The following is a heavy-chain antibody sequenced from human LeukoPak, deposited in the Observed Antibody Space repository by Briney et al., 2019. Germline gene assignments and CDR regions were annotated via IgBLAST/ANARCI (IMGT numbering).Heavy chain of an antibody. CDR3: AKDLASGSNPN. J-gene: IGHJ4*02. CDR2: IYYSGST. Sequence: SETLSLTCTVSGDSISSRTYYWGWIRQPPGKGLEWIGTIYYSGSTYYNPSLKSRVTISVDTSKNQFSLKLSSVTAADTAVYYCAKDLASGSNPNWGQGTLVAVSS. CDR1: GDSISSRTYY. V-gene: IGHV4-39*02. D-gene: IGHD3-10*01.